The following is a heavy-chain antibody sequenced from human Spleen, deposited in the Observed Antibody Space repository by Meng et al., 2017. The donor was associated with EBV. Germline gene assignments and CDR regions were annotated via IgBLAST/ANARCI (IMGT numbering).Heavy chain of an antibody. CDR1: GYTFISYD. V-gene: IGHV1-8*01. CDR2: MNPDSGDT. J-gene: IGHJ5*02. Sequence: AEVKKPGSSVKVSCKASGYTFISYDINWVRQAPGQGLGWMGWMNPDSGDTGYAQKFQGRVTMTRDTSINTAYMDLSNLKSEDTALYYCVRDVYGSGSYRSDPWGQGTLVTVSS. CDR3: VRDVYGSGSYRSDP. D-gene: IGHD3-10*01.